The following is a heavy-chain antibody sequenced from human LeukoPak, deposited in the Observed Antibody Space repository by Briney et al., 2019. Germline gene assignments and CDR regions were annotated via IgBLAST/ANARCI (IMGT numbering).Heavy chain of an antibody. V-gene: IGHV3-74*01. Sequence: GSLRLSCAASGFTLSSYWMHWVRQAPGKGLVWVSRIKSDGRTNYADSVKGRFTISRDNAKNTVSLQVNSLRAEDTGVYYCARAPSEIGGYYPEYFRHWGQGTLVIVSS. CDR3: ARAPSEIGGYYPEYFRH. D-gene: IGHD3-22*01. CDR2: IKSDGRT. J-gene: IGHJ1*01. CDR1: GFTLSSYW.